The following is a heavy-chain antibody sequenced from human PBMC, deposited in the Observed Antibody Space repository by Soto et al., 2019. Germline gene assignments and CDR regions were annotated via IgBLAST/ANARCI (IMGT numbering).Heavy chain of an antibody. V-gene: IGHV2-5*02. CDR1: GFSLSTVGVG. J-gene: IGHJ4*02. Sequence: GSGPTLVNPTQTLALTCSFSGFSLSTVGVGVGWIRQPPGKALEWLALIYWDDDKYYSPSLKSRLTINKDTSKNHVVLTMANMDPVDAATYYCAHRPSGFGELLSRPFDHWGQGALVTVSS. D-gene: IGHD3-10*01. CDR3: AHRPSGFGELLSRPFDH. CDR2: IYWDDDK.